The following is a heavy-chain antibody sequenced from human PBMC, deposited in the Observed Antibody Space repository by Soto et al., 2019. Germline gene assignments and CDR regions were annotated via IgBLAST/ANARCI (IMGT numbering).Heavy chain of an antibody. J-gene: IGHJ4*02. CDR2: IWSDGSNK. CDR1: GFTFNTYG. V-gene: IGHV3-33*01. Sequence: GGSLRLSCAASGFTFNTYGMHWVRQAPGKGLEWVAVIWSDGSNKFYADTVKGRFTISRDNSKNTLYLQMKSLRAEDTAVYYCARAMRRAGYGDFDYWGRGTLVPVSS. D-gene: IGHD5-12*01. CDR3: ARAMRRAGYGDFDY.